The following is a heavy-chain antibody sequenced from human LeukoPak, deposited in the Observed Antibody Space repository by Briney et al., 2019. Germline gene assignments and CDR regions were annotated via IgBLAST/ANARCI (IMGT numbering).Heavy chain of an antibody. Sequence: SETLSLTCAVSGYSISSGYYWGWIRQPPGKGLEWIGSIYHSGSTYYNPSLKSRVTISVDTSKNQFSLKLSSVTAADTAVYYCARHPNTLFTIFGGWCYMDVWGKGTTVTVSS. CDR3: ARHPNTLFTIFGGWCYMDV. D-gene: IGHD3-3*01. J-gene: IGHJ6*03. CDR2: IYHSGST. CDR1: GYSISSGYY. V-gene: IGHV4-38-2*01.